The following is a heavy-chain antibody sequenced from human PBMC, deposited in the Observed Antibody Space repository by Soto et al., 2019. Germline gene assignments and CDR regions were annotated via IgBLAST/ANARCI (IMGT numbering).Heavy chain of an antibody. Sequence: GRSLRLSCAASGFTFSTSWMHWVRQAAGKGLVWVSRINSDASTTNYADSVKGRFTISRDNAKNTLYLQMDSLTAEDTAVYYCARGPSGWFGYDYWGQGTLVTVS. CDR2: INSDASTT. J-gene: IGHJ4*02. CDR1: GFTFSTSW. D-gene: IGHD3-10*01. V-gene: IGHV3-74*01. CDR3: ARGPSGWFGYDY.